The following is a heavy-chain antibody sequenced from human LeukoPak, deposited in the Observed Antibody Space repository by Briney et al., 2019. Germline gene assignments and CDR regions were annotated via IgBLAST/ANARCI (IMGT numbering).Heavy chain of an antibody. CDR3: ARDCSGGNCYLGVIDY. CDR2: IYYSGNT. D-gene: IGHD2-15*01. J-gene: IGHJ4*02. V-gene: IGHV4-39*07. CDR1: GDSISTSNSY. Sequence: SETLSLTCTVSGDSISTSNSYWGWIRQPPGKGLEWIGSIYYSGNTYYNASLKSRVTISVDTSKNQFSLKLTSVTAADAAVYYCARDCSGGNCYLGVIDYWGQGTLVSVSS.